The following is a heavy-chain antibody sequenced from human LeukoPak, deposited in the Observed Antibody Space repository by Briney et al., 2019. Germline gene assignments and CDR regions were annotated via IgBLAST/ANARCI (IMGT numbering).Heavy chain of an antibody. Sequence: GGSLRLSCVASGFTFDDYAMHWVRQAPGKGLEWVSGISWNSGSRGYADSVKGRFTISRDNSKNSLYLQMNSLRAEDTALYYCAKDTSPEGSGSYEDWGQGTLVTVSS. V-gene: IGHV3-9*01. CDR3: AKDTSPEGSGSYED. D-gene: IGHD1-26*01. J-gene: IGHJ4*02. CDR2: ISWNSGSR. CDR1: GFTFDDYA.